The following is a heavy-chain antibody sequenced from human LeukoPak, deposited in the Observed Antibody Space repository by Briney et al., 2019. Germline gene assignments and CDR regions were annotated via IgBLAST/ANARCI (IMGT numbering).Heavy chain of an antibody. CDR1: GYTFTGYY. CDR2: INPNSGGP. V-gene: IGHV1-2*02. Sequence: ASVKVSCKASGYTFTGYYMHWVRQAPGQGLEWMGWINPNSGGPNYEQKFQGRVTMTRDTSISTAYMELSRLRSDDTAVYYCASWGSSSWYYFDYWGQGTLVTVSS. J-gene: IGHJ4*02. CDR3: ASWGSSSWYYFDY. D-gene: IGHD6-13*01.